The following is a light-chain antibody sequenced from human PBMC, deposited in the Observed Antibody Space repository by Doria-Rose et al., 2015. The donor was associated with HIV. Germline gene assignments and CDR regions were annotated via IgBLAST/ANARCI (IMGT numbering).Light chain of an antibody. CDR3: SSYTRGSTLVV. V-gene: IGLV2-14*01. CDR1: GSDVGGYKY. J-gene: IGLJ1*01. Sequence: QSAPIQPASVSGSPGQSITISCTGTGSDVGGYKYVSWYQQHPGKAPKLMIYEVNNRPSGASNRFSGSKSGNTASLTISGLQAEDEADYYCSSYTRGSTLVVFGTGTKVTVL. CDR2: EVN.